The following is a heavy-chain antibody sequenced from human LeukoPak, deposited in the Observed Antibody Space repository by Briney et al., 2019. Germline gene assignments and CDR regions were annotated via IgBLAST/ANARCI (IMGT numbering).Heavy chain of an antibody. CDR3: AKDSAFYASGSRFDY. D-gene: IGHD3-10*01. CDR1: GLASSHYA. CDR2: ISGSGTST. J-gene: IGHJ4*02. Sequence: GGSLSLSCAASGLASSHYALSWVRQAAGKGLEWVSAISGSGTSTYYADSVKGRFTLSRDNSKNTLYLQMNSLRAEDTAVYYCAKDSAFYASGSRFDYWGQGTLVTVSS. V-gene: IGHV3-23*01.